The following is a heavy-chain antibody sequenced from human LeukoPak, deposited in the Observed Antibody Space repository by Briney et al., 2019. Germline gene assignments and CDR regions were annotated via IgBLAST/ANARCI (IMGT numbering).Heavy chain of an antibody. V-gene: IGHV3-48*03. D-gene: IGHD3-22*01. Sequence: PGGSLRLSCAASGFTFSSYEMNWVRQAPGKGLEWVSYISSSGSTIYYADSVKGRFTISRDNAKSSLYLQMNSLRAEDTAVYYCARALTYYYDSSGSPTPIWGQGTMVTVSS. CDR1: GFTFSSYE. J-gene: IGHJ3*02. CDR3: ARALTYYYDSSGSPTPI. CDR2: ISSSGSTI.